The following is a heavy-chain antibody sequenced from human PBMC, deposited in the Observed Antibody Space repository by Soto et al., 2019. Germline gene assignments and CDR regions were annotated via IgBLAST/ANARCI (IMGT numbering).Heavy chain of an antibody. V-gene: IGHV4-39*01. CDR2: IYYSGST. CDR3: ARSSYGFFVRLKIYGMDV. D-gene: IGHD5-18*01. J-gene: IGHJ6*02. Sequence: SETLSLTCTVSGGSISSSSYYWGWIRQPPGKGLEWIGSIYYSGSTYYNPSLKSRVTISVDTSKNQFSLKLSSVTAADTAVYYCARSSYGFFVRLKIYGMDVWGQGTTVTVSS. CDR1: GGSISSSSYY.